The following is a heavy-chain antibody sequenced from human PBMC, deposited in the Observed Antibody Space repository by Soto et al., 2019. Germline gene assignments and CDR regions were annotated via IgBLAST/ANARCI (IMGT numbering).Heavy chain of an antibody. J-gene: IGHJ5*02. CDR1: GFTFSSYA. CDR2: ISYDGSNK. CDR3: ARDRDSNYFPYNWFDP. Sequence: GGSLRLSCADSGFTFSSYAMHWVRQAPGKGLEWVAVISYDGSNKYYADSVKGRFTISRDNSKNTLYLQMNSLRAEDTAVYYCARDRDSNYFPYNWFDPWGQGTLVTVSS. V-gene: IGHV3-30-3*01. D-gene: IGHD4-4*01.